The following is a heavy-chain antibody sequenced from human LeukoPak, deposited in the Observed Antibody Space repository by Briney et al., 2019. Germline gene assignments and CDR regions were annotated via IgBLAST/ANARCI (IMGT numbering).Heavy chain of an antibody. J-gene: IGHJ5*02. Sequence: SVKVSCKASGGTFSSYAISWVRQAPGQGLEWMGGIIPIFGTANYAQKFQGRVTITTDESTSTAYMELSSLRSEDTAVYFCARTAYDILTGEIHNWFDPWGQGTLVTVSS. D-gene: IGHD3-9*01. V-gene: IGHV1-69*05. CDR2: IIPIFGTA. CDR3: ARTAYDILTGEIHNWFDP. CDR1: GGTFSSYA.